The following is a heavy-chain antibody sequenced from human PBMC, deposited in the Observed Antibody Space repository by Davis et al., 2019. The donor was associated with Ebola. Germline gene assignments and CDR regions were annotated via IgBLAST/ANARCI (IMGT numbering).Heavy chain of an antibody. CDR1: GGSFSGYY. D-gene: IGHD3-22*01. Sequence: SETLSLTCAVYGGSFSGYYWSWIRQPPGKGLEWIGEINHSGSTNYNPSLKSRVTISVDTSKNQFALKLSSVTAADTAVYYCARGPGYDSSALPTRWGQGTLVTVSS. V-gene: IGHV4-34*01. CDR2: INHSGST. CDR3: ARGPGYDSSALPTR. J-gene: IGHJ4*02.